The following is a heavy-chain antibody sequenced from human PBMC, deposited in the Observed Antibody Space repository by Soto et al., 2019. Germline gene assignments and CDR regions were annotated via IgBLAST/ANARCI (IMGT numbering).Heavy chain of an antibody. D-gene: IGHD1-1*01. V-gene: IGHV3-23*01. Sequence: EVQLLESGGGLVQPGGSLRLSCAASGFTFSSYAMSWVRQAPGKGLEWVTAISGSGGSTYYADSVKGRLTISRDNAKNTLYLQMNSLRAEDTAVYYCAKVDWGSVQYFDYWGQGTLVTVSS. CDR1: GFTFSSYA. CDR3: AKVDWGSVQYFDY. J-gene: IGHJ4*02. CDR2: ISGSGGST.